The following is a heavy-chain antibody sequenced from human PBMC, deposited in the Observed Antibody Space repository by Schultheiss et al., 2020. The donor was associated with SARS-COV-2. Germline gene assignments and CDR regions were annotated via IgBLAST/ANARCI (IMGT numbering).Heavy chain of an antibody. CDR1: GGSFSGYY. D-gene: IGHD6-6*01. CDR3: ARVATSIAAPSFWYFDL. CDR2: INHSGST. J-gene: IGHJ2*01. Sequence: SETLSLTCAVYGGSFSGYYWSWIRQPPGKGLEWIGEINHSGSTNYNPSLKSRVTMAVDTSKNQFSLKLSSVTAADTAVYYCARVATSIAAPSFWYFDLWGRGTLVTVSS. V-gene: IGHV4-34*01.